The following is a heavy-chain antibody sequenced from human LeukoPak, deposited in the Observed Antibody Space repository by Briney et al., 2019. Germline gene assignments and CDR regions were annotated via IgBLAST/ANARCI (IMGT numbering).Heavy chain of an antibody. J-gene: IGHJ5*01. V-gene: IGHV3-9*01. D-gene: IGHD5-24*01. CDR2: IPWNNDII. CDR1: GFPFGNYA. Sequence: GGSLRLSCVASGFPFGNYAMHWVRHTPGKGLEWVAGIPWNNDIITYADSVRGRFIVSRDNAKNSIYLQMDSLKPEDTALYHCVRGDWLDFWGQGTLVTVSS. CDR3: VRGDWLDF.